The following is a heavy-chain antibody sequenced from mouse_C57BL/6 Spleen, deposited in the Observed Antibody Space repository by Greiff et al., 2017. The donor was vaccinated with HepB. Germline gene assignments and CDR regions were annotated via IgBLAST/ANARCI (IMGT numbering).Heavy chain of an antibody. D-gene: IGHD2-2*01. CDR3: ARRGVTTDFDV. CDR1: GYTFTDYY. J-gene: IGHJ1*03. CDR2: IYPGSGNT. V-gene: IGHV1-76*01. Sequence: VQLQQSGAELVRPGASVKLSCKASGYTFTDYYINWVKQRPGQGLEWIARIYPGSGNTYYNEKFKGKATLTAEKSSSTAYMQLSSLTSEDSAVYFCARRGVTTDFDVWGTGTTVTVSS.